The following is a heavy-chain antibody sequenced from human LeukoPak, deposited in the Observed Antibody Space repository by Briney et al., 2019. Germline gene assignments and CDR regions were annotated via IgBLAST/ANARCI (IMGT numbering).Heavy chain of an antibody. CDR2: IWYDGSNK. D-gene: IGHD3-16*01. Sequence: GGSLRLSCAASGFTFSSYGMHWVRQAPGKGLERVAVIWYDGSNKYYADSVKGRFTISRDNSKNTLYLQMNSLRAEDTAVYYCARDPNGYVWGSGFDYWGQGTLVTVSS. V-gene: IGHV3-33*01. CDR3: ARDPNGYVWGSGFDY. J-gene: IGHJ4*02. CDR1: GFTFSSYG.